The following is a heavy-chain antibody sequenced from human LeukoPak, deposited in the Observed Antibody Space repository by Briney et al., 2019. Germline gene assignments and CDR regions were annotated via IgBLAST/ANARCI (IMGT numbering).Heavy chain of an antibody. V-gene: IGHV3-74*01. CDR1: GFTLSTYW. CDR2: INSDGTTT. D-gene: IGHD1-26*01. J-gene: IGHJ4*02. CDR3: ARDPNKWELPVDY. Sequence: PGGSLRLSCAASGFTLSTYWMHWVRQPPGKGLVWVSTINSDGTTTTYTGSVKGRFTISRDNAKNTLYLQMNSLRAEDTAVYYCARDPNKWELPVDYWGQGAWSPSPQ.